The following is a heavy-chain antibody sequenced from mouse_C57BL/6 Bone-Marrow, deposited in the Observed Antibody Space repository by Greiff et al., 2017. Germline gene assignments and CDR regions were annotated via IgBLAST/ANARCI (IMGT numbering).Heavy chain of an antibody. CDR2: IHPNSGST. CDR3: ARKGHDSWFAY. CDR1: GYTFTSYW. V-gene: IGHV1-64*01. J-gene: IGHJ3*01. D-gene: IGHD2-4*01. Sequence: QVQLQQSGAELVKPGASVKLSCKASGYTFTSYWMHWVKQRPGQGLEWIGMIHPNSGSTNYNEKFKSKATLTVDKSSSTAYMQLSSLTSEDSAVYYCARKGHDSWFAYWGQGTLVTVSA.